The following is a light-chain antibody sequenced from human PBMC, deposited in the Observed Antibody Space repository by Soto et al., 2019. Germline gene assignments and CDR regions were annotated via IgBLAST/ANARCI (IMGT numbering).Light chain of an antibody. CDR3: CSYANFNTFVV. V-gene: IGLV2-23*03. CDR1: SAAVGTYSL. Sequence: QSALTQPASVSGSPGQTITVSCTGGSAAVGTYSLVSWYQQHPDKAPKLIIYGGNKRPSGVSDRFSGSQSGDTASLTISGLQTEDEADYYCCSYANFNTFVVFGGGTKLTVL. CDR2: GGN. J-gene: IGLJ3*02.